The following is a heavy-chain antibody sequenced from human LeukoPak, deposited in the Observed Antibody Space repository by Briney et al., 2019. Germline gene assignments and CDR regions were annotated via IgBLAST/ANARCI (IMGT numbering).Heavy chain of an antibody. J-gene: IGHJ5*02. D-gene: IGHD2-2*01. V-gene: IGHV4-30-2*01. CDR3: ARESYCSSTSCYTNWFDP. CDR2: IYHSGST. CDR1: GGSISSGGYY. Sequence: SETLSLTCTVSGGSISSGGYYWSWIRQPPGKGLEWIGYIYHSGSTYYNPSLKSRVTISVDRSKNQFSLKLSSVTAADTAVYYCARESYCSSTSCYTNWFDPWGQGTLVTVSS.